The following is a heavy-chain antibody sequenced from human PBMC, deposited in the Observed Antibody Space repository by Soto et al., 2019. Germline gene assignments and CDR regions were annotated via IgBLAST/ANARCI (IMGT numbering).Heavy chain of an antibody. D-gene: IGHD5-18*01. V-gene: IGHV3-23*01. CDR2: ISGSGGST. CDR3: SKGGVDTTLGVDY. J-gene: IGHJ4*02. CDR1: GFTFSSYA. Sequence: EVQLLESGGGLVQPGGSLRLSCAASGFTFSSYAMTWVRQPPGKGLEWVSAISGSGGSTYYADSVKGRFTISRDNSKNTLYLQMNSPRAEDTAVYYCSKGGVDTTLGVDYWGQGTLVTVSS.